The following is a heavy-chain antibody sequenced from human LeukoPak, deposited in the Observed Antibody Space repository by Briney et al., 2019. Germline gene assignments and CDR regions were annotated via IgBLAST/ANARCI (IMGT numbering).Heavy chain of an antibody. J-gene: IGHJ4*02. CDR3: ARGGSYLPY. D-gene: IGHD1-26*01. CDR2: MYTGGST. Sequence: SETLSRTCTVSGGSINGYHWSWIRQPAGKGLEWIGHMYTGGSTNYNPSLKSRVTMSVDTSKNQFSLKLSSVTAADTAVYHCARGGSYLPYWGQGMLVTVSS. V-gene: IGHV4-4*07. CDR1: GGSINGYH.